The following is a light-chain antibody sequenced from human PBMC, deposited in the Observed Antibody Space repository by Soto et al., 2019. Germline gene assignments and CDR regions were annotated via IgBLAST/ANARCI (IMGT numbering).Light chain of an antibody. J-gene: IGLJ2*01. V-gene: IGLV1-47*01. CDR1: SSNIGSDY. CDR3: AAWDDSLSDVV. Sequence: QPVLTQPPSVSGTPGQRVTISCSGGSSNIGSDYVFWFQHLPGAAPKLLIYRNTQRPSGVPNRFSGSKSGTSASLAISGLRSEDEGSYYCAAWDDSLSDVVFGGGTQLTVL. CDR2: RNT.